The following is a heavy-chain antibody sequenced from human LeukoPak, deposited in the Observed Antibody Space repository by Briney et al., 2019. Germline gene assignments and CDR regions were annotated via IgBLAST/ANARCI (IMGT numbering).Heavy chain of an antibody. CDR1: GFTVSSNY. CDR2: IYSGGST. Sequence: GGSLRLSCAASGFTVSSNYMSWVRQAPGKGLEWVSVIYSGGSTYYADSVKGRFTISRDNSKNTLYLQMNSLRAEDTAVYYCAKELGVLLWFGASYGMDVWGQGTTVTVSS. V-gene: IGHV3-53*01. CDR3: AKELGVLLWFGASYGMDV. J-gene: IGHJ6*02. D-gene: IGHD3-10*01.